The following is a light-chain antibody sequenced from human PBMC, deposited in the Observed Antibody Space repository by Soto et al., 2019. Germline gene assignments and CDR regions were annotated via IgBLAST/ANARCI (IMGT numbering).Light chain of an antibody. CDR3: LHYNDWPRWT. CDR2: GAS. J-gene: IGKJ1*01. Sequence: EIVMTQSPATLSVSLGARATLSCRASQSVSSNLAWYQLKPGQAPRLLIFGASSRATGIPARFSGSGSGTEFTLTISSLQSEDFAVYYCLHYNDWPRWTVGQGTKVDIK. CDR1: QSVSSN. V-gene: IGKV3-15*01.